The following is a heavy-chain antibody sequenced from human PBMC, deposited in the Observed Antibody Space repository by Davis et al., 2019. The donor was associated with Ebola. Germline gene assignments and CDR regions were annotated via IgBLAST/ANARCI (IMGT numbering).Heavy chain of an antibody. CDR2: MWYDGSRQ. Sequence: PGGSLRLSCAASGFIFSNYGMHWVRQAPGKGLEWVALMWYDGSRQYYADSVKGRFTVSRDNSRNILYLQMNSLRAEDTVVYYCARDTWYSGDDNGGDWGQGTLVTVSS. CDR1: GFIFSNYG. CDR3: ARDTWYSGDDNGGD. J-gene: IGHJ4*02. D-gene: IGHD1-26*01. V-gene: IGHV3-33*01.